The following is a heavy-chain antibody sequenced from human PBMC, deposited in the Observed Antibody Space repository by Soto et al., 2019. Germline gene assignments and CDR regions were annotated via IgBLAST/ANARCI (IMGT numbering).Heavy chain of an antibody. V-gene: IGHV1-69*04. J-gene: IGHJ4*02. CDR3: ARDKGIAAAGTSFDY. Sequence: SVKVSCKASGGTFSSYTISWVRQAPGQGLEWMGRIIPILGIANYAQKFQGRVTITADKSTSTAYMELSSLRSEDTAVYYCARDKGIAAAGTSFDYWGQGTLVTVSS. D-gene: IGHD6-13*01. CDR2: IIPILGIA. CDR1: GGTFSSYT.